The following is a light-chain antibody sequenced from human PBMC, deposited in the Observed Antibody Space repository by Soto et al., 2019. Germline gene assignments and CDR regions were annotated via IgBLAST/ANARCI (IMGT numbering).Light chain of an antibody. Sequence: DIQMTQSPSSVSASVGDRVTITCRASQGISSWVAWYQQKPGKVPNLLMYAASSLQSGVQSRFSGNGSGTEFTLTISSLQPEDFAPYYCQQADTFPLTFGGGTKVEIK. CDR2: AAS. V-gene: IGKV1-12*01. CDR1: QGISSW. CDR3: QQADTFPLT. J-gene: IGKJ4*01.